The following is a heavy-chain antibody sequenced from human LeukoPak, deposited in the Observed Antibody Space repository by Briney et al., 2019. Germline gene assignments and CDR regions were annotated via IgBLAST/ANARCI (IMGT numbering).Heavy chain of an antibody. D-gene: IGHD5-12*01. V-gene: IGHV4-59*08. CDR2: IYYSGST. CDR3: ARQPYGGYGYLDY. CDR1: GGSISSYY. J-gene: IGHJ4*02. Sequence: SETLSLTCTVSGGSISSYYWSWIRQPPGKGLEWIGYIYYSGSTNYNPSLKRRVTISVDTSKNQFSLKLSSVTAADTAVYYCARQPYGGYGYLDYWGQGTLVTVSS.